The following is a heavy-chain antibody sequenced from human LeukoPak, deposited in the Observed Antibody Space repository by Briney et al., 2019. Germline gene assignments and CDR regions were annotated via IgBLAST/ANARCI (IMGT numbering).Heavy chain of an antibody. D-gene: IGHD6-19*01. J-gene: IGHJ4*02. CDR3: AKGPSSGALGY. CDR1: GLTFSSYA. Sequence: PGGSLRLSCAASGLTFSSYAMSGVCQAPRKGVEWVSAISGSVGSTYYADSVKGRFTISRDNSKNTLYLQMNSLRAEDTAVYYCAKGPSSGALGYWGQGTLVTVSS. V-gene: IGHV3-23*01. CDR2: ISGSVGST.